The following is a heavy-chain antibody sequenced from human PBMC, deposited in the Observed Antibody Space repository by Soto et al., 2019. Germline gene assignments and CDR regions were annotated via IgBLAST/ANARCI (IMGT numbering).Heavy chain of an antibody. D-gene: IGHD5-12*01. Sequence: QVQLVQSGAEVKKPGASVKVSCKFSGYSFTNYGMTWVRQAPGQGFEWMGWISGSNGATNYAQRFQGRVTLTTDTSTNTAYMELRSLRLDDTAIYYCARDSKWLIINGNWFDSWGQGTLVTVSS. CDR2: ISGSNGAT. V-gene: IGHV1-18*04. J-gene: IGHJ5*01. CDR3: ARDSKWLIINGNWFDS. CDR1: GYSFTNYG.